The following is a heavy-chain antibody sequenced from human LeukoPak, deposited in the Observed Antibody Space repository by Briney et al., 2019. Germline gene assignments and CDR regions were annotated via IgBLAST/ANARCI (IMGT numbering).Heavy chain of an antibody. CDR2: IDWDDDK. J-gene: IGHJ4*02. V-gene: IGHV2-70*11. Sequence: SGPTLVNPTQTLTLTCTFSGFSLSTTKTCVSWIRQPPGKALEWLARIDWDDDKYYSTSLKTRLTISKDTSKNQVVLTMTNMDPVDTATYYCARTYSSGWYTDYWGQGTLVTVSS. CDR3: ARTYSSGWYTDY. D-gene: IGHD6-19*01. CDR1: GFSLSTTKTC.